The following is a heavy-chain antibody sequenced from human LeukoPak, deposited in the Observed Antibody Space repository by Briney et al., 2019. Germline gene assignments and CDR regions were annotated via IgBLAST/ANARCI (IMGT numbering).Heavy chain of an antibody. V-gene: IGHV5-51*01. CDR1: GYSFTTYW. CDR3: ARTMGTSTSSTLDY. Sequence: GEALKISCKGSGYSFTTYWIAWVRQMPGKGLGWMGIIYPGDSDTRYSPSFQGQVTISADKSITTAYLQWSSLKASDTAIYYCARTMGTSTSSTLDYWRQGPLVTVSS. D-gene: IGHD2-2*01. J-gene: IGHJ4*02. CDR2: IYPGDSDT.